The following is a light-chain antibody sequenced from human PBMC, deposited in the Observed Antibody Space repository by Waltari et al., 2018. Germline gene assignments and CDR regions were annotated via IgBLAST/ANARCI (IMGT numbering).Light chain of an antibody. J-gene: IGKJ3*01. CDR2: KAS. CDR3: QQYNTFSFT. CDR1: QSISPW. Sequence: IQMPQSPSTLYASVGDSVPLTCRASQSISPWLAWYQRKPGKAPKLLIYKASTLESGVPSRFSGSGSGTEFTLTISSLQPDDFATYYCQQYNTFSFTFGPGTKVDIK. V-gene: IGKV1-5*03.